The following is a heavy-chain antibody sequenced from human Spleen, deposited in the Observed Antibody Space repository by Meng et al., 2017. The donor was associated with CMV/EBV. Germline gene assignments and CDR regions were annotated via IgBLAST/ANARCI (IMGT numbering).Heavy chain of an antibody. J-gene: IGHJ4*02. D-gene: IGHD5-18*01. CDR1: GFTFSAYY. V-gene: IGHV3-11*06. CDR2: IRSSSSNT. Sequence: LVESEGCWAKAGRSVTFVCGSCGFTFSAYYMSCVRQVRGTGLEWVACIRSSSSNTNYADYVKGRFTISRDNAKNSLYLQMNSLRAEDTAVYYCARESLLRRDTAMYDYWGQGTLVTASS. CDR3: ARESLLRRDTAMYDY.